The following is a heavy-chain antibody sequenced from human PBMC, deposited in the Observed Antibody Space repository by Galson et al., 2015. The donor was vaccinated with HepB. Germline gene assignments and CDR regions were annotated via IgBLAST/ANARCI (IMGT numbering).Heavy chain of an antibody. J-gene: IGHJ4*02. Sequence: SLRLSCAASGFTFSSYGMHWVRQAPGKGLEWVAVISYDGSNKYYADSVKGRFTISRDNSKNTLYLQMNSLRAEDTAVYYCAKDGGIAAAGSYFDYWGQGTLVTVSS. CDR2: ISYDGSNK. CDR3: AKDGGIAAAGSYFDY. CDR1: GFTFSSYG. V-gene: IGHV3-30*18. D-gene: IGHD6-13*01.